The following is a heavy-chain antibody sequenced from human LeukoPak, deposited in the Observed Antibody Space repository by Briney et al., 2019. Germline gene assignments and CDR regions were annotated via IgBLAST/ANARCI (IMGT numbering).Heavy chain of an antibody. Sequence: SQTLSLTCTVSAGSISSGDYYWSWIRQPPGKGLEWIGYIYYSGSTYYNPSLKSRVTISVDTSKNQFSLKLSSVTAADTAVYYCARDLGYCSGGSCPIWGQGTLVTVSS. J-gene: IGHJ4*02. V-gene: IGHV4-30-4*01. CDR2: IYYSGST. D-gene: IGHD2-15*01. CDR1: AGSISSGDYY. CDR3: ARDLGYCSGGSCPI.